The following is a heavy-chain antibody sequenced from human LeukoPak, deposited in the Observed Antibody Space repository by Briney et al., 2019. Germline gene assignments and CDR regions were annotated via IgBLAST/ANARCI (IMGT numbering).Heavy chain of an antibody. J-gene: IGHJ4*02. V-gene: IGHV3-48*03. CDR2: ISSSATTI. CDR1: GFSFSSYD. Sequence: GGSLSLYCAASGFSFSSYDMNWVRQAPGKGLEWVSYISSSATTIYYADSVKGRFTISRDNAKNSLYLQMNSLRAEDTAVYYCARAMMTSAGGVFDSWGEGPVVRVSS. D-gene: IGHD6-25*01. CDR3: ARAMMTSAGGVFDS.